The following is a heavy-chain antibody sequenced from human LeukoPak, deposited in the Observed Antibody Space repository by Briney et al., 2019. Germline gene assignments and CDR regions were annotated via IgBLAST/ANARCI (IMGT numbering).Heavy chain of an antibody. D-gene: IGHD3-9*01. J-gene: IGHJ4*02. V-gene: IGHV4-59*01. CDR2: VHSSGST. CDR3: ARLAPGNYDILTGDPKVVFDY. CDR1: GGSISSFF. Sequence: PSETLSLTCTVSGGSISSFFWSWIRQPPGKGLEWIGYVHSSGSTKYNPSLKSRLIISVDMSKNQFSLKLRSVSVADTAVYYCARLAPGNYDILTGDPKVVFDYWGQGALVTVPS.